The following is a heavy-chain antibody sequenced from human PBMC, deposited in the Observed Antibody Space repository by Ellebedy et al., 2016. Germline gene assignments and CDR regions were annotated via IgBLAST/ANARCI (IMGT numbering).Heavy chain of an antibody. CDR2: ISWDGGST. Sequence: GESLKISXAASGFTFDDYTMHWVRQAPGKGLEWVSLISWDGGSTYYADSVKGRFTISRDNSKNTLYLQMNSLRAEDTAVYYCAKLGDGSGHYSHWGQGTLVTVSS. V-gene: IGHV3-43*01. CDR3: AKLGDGSGHYSH. D-gene: IGHD3-22*01. J-gene: IGHJ4*02. CDR1: GFTFDDYT.